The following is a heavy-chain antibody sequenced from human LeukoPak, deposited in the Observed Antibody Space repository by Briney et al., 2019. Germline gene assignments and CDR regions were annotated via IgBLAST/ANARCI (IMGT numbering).Heavy chain of an antibody. D-gene: IGHD6-6*01. V-gene: IGHV4-34*01. Sequence: PSETLSLTCAVYGGSFSGYYWSWIRQPPGKGLEWIGEINHSGSTNYNPSLKGRVTISVDTSKNQSSLKLSSVTAADTAVYYCARVRAAPADWGQGTLVTVSS. CDR1: GGSFSGYY. CDR3: ARVRAAPAD. J-gene: IGHJ4*02. CDR2: INHSGST.